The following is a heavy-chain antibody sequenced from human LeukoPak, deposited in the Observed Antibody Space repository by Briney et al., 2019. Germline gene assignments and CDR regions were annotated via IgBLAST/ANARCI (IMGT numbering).Heavy chain of an antibody. Sequence: PGGSLRLSCAASGFTFSSYAMSWVRQAPGKGPEWVSAISGSGGSTYYADSVKGRFTISRDNSKNTLYLQMNSLRAEDTAVYYCAKAPIKYCSGGSCPSGDYYGMDVWGQGTTVTVSS. CDR1: GFTFSSYA. CDR3: AKAPIKYCSGGSCPSGDYYGMDV. D-gene: IGHD2-15*01. V-gene: IGHV3-23*01. CDR2: ISGSGGST. J-gene: IGHJ6*02.